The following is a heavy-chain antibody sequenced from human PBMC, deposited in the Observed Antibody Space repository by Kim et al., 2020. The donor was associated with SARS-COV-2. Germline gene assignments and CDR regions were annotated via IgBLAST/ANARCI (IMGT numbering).Heavy chain of an antibody. D-gene: IGHD1-26*01. CDR2: ISGSGGST. V-gene: IGHV3-23*01. CDR1: GFTFSSYA. CDR3: AKGGSDPRGWENYFDY. Sequence: GGSLRLSCAASGFTFSSYAMSWVRQAPGKGLEWVSAISGSGGSTYYADSVKGRFTISRDNSKNTLYLQMNSLRAEDTAVYYCAKGGSDPRGWENYFDYWGQGTLVTVSS. J-gene: IGHJ4*02.